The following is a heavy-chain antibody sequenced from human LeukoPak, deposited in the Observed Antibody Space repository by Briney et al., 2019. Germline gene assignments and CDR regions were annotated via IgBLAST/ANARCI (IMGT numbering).Heavy chain of an antibody. D-gene: IGHD4-17*01. CDR3: ARGWSGDYASWFDP. Sequence: SETLSLTCTVSGGSISSSSYYWRWIRQPPATGLEWIVSIYYSGSTYYNPSLKSRVTISVDTSKNQFSLKLSSVTAADTAVYYCARGWSGDYASWFDPWGQGTLVTVSS. J-gene: IGHJ5*02. CDR2: IYYSGST. CDR1: GGSISSSSYY. V-gene: IGHV4-39*01.